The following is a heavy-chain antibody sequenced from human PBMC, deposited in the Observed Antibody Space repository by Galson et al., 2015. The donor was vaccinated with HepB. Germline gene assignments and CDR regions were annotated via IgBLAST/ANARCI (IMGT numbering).Heavy chain of an antibody. Sequence: ETLSLTCTVSGGSISSYYWSWIRQPPGKGLEWIGYIYYSGSTNYNPSLKSRVTISVDTSKNQFSLKLSSVTAADTAVYYCATLRGQRLGVGYFDYWGQGTLVTVSS. CDR1: GGSISSYY. D-gene: IGHD6-25*01. J-gene: IGHJ4*02. V-gene: IGHV4-59*01. CDR3: ATLRGQRLGVGYFDY. CDR2: IYYSGST.